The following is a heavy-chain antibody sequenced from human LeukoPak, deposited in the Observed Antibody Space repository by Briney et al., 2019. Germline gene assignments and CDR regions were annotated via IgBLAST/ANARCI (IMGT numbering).Heavy chain of an antibody. Sequence: AGGSLRLSCAASGFTFSNYSMNWVRQAPGKGLEWVSYISSSSSTIYYADSVKGRFTISRDNAKNSLYLQMNSLRAEDTAVYYCARGNPYGSGSYSAYWGQGTLVTVSS. CDR1: GFTFSNYS. J-gene: IGHJ4*02. CDR2: ISSSSSTI. V-gene: IGHV3-48*01. D-gene: IGHD3-10*01. CDR3: ARGNPYGSGSYSAY.